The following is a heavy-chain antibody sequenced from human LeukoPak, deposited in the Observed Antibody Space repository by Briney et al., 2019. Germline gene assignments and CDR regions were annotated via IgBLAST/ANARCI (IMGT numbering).Heavy chain of an antibody. Sequence: GASVKVSCKASAYTFTDYYVNWVRQAPGQGLEWMGWINPNSGGTHYAQKFQGRVTMTRDTSISTTSMELSRLRSDDTAVYYCARGGTLVRGVNKVEDLDFWGQGTLLTVSS. CDR3: ARGGTLVRGVNKVEDLDF. D-gene: IGHD3-10*01. J-gene: IGHJ4*02. CDR2: INPNSGGT. CDR1: AYTFTDYY. V-gene: IGHV1-2*02.